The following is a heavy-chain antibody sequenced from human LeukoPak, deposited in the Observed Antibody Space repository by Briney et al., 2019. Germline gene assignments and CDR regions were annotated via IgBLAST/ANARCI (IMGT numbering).Heavy chain of an antibody. CDR2: IYPGDSDT. J-gene: IGHJ4*02. CDR3: ARPPSGSTTGNFDY. V-gene: IGHV5-51*01. CDR1: GYNFANYW. D-gene: IGHD1-26*01. Sequence: GESLKTSCKGSGYNFANYWIGWVRQMPGKGLEWMGIIYPGDSDTRYSPSFQGQVTISADKSISTAYLQWSSLKASDTAMYYCARPPSGSTTGNFDYWGQGTLVTVSS.